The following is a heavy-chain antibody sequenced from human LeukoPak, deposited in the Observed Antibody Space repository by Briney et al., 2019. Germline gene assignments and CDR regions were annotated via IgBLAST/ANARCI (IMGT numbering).Heavy chain of an antibody. CDR3: AGVDY. Sequence: SETLSLTCTVSGGSISNYYWSWIRQPPGKGLEWIGYIYYSGSTYYNPSLRSRVTISVDTSKNQFSLNLNSVTAADTAVYYCAGVDYWGQGTLVTVSS. J-gene: IGHJ4*02. CDR1: GGSISNYY. CDR2: IYYSGST. V-gene: IGHV4-59*01.